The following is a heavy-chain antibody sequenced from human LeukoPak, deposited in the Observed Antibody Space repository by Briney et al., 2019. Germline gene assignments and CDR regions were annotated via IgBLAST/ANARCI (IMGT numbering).Heavy chain of an antibody. J-gene: IGHJ5*01. D-gene: IGHD6-13*01. V-gene: IGHV4-34*01. CDR2: INHSGST. Sequence: SETLSLTCAVYGGSFSGYYWSWIRQPPGKGLEWIGEINHSGSTNYNPSLKSRVTISIDTSKNQFSLKLSSVTAADTAVYYCARGRGLAAAVTLFDSSGQGTLVTVSS. CDR3: ARGRGLAAAVTLFDS. CDR1: GGSFSGYY.